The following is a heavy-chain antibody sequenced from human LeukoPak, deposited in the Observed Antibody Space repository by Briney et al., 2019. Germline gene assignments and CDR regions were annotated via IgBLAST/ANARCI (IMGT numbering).Heavy chain of an antibody. CDR1: GFSFSNFA. V-gene: IGHV3-11*01. CDR3: ARDGHAYGRGSPHY. D-gene: IGHD3-10*01. J-gene: IGHJ4*02. CDR2: IYSSNGYSA. Sequence: GGSLRLSCAASGFSFSNFAMSWVRQAPGKGLEWVSSIYSSNGYSAYFADSVKGRFTISRDNAKNSYLQMNSLRAEDTAVYYCARDGHAYGRGSPHYWGQGTLVTVSS.